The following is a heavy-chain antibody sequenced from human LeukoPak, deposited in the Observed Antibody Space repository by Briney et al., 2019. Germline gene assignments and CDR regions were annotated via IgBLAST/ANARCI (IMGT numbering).Heavy chain of an antibody. CDR3: ARDLWAIAPDY. V-gene: IGHV1-18*01. Sequence: ASVKVSCKASGYTFTSYGISWVRQAPGQGLECMGWVSAYNGNTNYAQKLQGRVAMTTDTSTSTAYMELRSLRSDDTAVYYCARDLWAIAPDYWGQGTLVTVSS. D-gene: IGHD1-26*01. CDR1: GYTFTSYG. CDR2: VSAYNGNT. J-gene: IGHJ4*02.